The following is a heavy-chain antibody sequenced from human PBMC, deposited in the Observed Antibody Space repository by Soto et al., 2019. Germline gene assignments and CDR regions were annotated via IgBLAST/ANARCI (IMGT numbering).Heavy chain of an antibody. Sequence: EVQLVESGGGVVQPGGSLRLSCAASGFSFSTWMHWVRQAPGKGLVWLSRINSDGSSITYANSVKDRFIVSRDNAKNTLYLQINSLTAEDTDVYYCTRGASGYGNFDYWGQGVLLTVSS. CDR3: TRGASGYGNFDY. J-gene: IGHJ4*02. CDR1: GFSFSTW. V-gene: IGHV3-74*01. D-gene: IGHD5-12*01. CDR2: INSDGSSI.